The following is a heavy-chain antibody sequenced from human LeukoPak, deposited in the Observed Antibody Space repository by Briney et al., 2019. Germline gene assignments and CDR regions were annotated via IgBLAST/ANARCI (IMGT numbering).Heavy chain of an antibody. CDR1: GVTFSSYS. CDR3: ARPRGNVEMAAIPFDY. V-gene: IGHV3-21*01. CDR2: ISTSSSYI. D-gene: IGHD5-24*01. J-gene: IGHJ4*02. Sequence: PGGSLRLSCAASGVTFSSYSMNWVRQAPGKGLEWVSSISTSSSYIYYADSVKGRFTISRDNAKNSLYLQMNSLRAEDTAVYYCARPRGNVEMAAIPFDYWGQGTLVTVSS.